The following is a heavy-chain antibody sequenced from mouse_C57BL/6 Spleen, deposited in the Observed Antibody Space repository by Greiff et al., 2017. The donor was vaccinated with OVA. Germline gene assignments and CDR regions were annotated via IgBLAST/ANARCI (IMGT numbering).Heavy chain of an antibody. CDR2: INYDGSST. J-gene: IGHJ2*01. Sequence: EVMLVESEGGLVQPGSSMKLSCTASGFTFSDYYMAWVRQVPEKGLEWVANINYDGSSTYYLDSLKSRFIISRDNAKNILYLQMSSLKSEDTATYYCARRDYYYGFDYWGQGTTLTVSS. D-gene: IGHD1-1*01. CDR3: ARRDYYYGFDY. CDR1: GFTFSDYY. V-gene: IGHV5-16*01.